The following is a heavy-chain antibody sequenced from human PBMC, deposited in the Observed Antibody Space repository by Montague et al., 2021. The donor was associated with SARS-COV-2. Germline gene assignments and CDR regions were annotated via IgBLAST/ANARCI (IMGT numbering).Heavy chain of an antibody. D-gene: IGHD3-10*01. Sequence: SLRLSFSASGFTFSSHAMHWVRQAPGKGLEWVAIISYDGSNKYYADSVKGRFTISRDNSKNTLYLQMNSLRAEDTAVYYCARDDGSGSYYVSFDYWGQGTLVTVSS. V-gene: IGHV3-30*04. CDR1: GFTFSSHA. CDR3: ARDDGSGSYYVSFDY. J-gene: IGHJ4*02. CDR2: ISYDGSNK.